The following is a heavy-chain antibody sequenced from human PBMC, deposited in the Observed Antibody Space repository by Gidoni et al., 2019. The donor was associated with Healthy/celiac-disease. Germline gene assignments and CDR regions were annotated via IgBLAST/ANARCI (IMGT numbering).Heavy chain of an antibody. CDR3: ATDFTYYYDSSGYRLDY. V-gene: IGHV1-24*01. Sequence: KVSCKVSGYTLTELSMHWVRQAPGKGLEWMGGFDPEDGETIYAQKFQGRVTMTEDTSTDTAYMELSSLRSEDTALYYCATDFTYYYDSSGYRLDYWGQGTLVTVSS. D-gene: IGHD3-22*01. J-gene: IGHJ4*02. CDR2: FDPEDGET. CDR1: GYTLTELS.